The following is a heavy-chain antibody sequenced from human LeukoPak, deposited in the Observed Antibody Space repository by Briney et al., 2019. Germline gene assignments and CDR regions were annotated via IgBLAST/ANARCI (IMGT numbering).Heavy chain of an antibody. CDR2: INPNSGGT. V-gene: IGHV1-2*06. CDR1: GYTFTNYY. D-gene: IGHD4-23*01. Sequence: ASVKVSCKASGYTFTNYYMHWVRQAPGQGLEWMGRINPNSGGTNYAQKFQGRVTMTRDTSVSTAYMELSRLRSDDTAVYYCARDLRRHYGGNSPLNYRGQGTLVTVSS. CDR3: ARDLRRHYGGNSPLNY. J-gene: IGHJ4*02.